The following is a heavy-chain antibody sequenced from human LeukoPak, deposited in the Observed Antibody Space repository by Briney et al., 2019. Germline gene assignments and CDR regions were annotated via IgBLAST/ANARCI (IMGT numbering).Heavy chain of an antibody. J-gene: IGHJ6*02. CDR3: ARDRDIGTYYYYYGMDV. V-gene: IGHV4-59*01. Sequence: PSETLSLTWTVSGGSISTFYWSWIRQPPGKGLEWNGYIYYSGTTNYNPSLNSRLTLSVDTSKDQFSLKLSSVSAADTAVYYCARDRDIGTYYYYYGMDVWGQGTTVTVSS. CDR2: IYYSGTT. CDR1: GGSISTFY. D-gene: IGHD1-26*01.